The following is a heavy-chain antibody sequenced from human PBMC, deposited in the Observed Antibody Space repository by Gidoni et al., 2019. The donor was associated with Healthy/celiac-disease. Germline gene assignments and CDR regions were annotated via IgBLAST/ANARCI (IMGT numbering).Heavy chain of an antibody. Sequence: QVQLQQWGAGLLKPSETLSLTCAVYGGSFSGYSWSWIRQPPGKGLEWIGEINHSGSTNYNPSLKSRVTISVDTSKNQFSLKLSSVTAADTAVYYCARGRYGGVTTRYYYYYGMDVWGQGTTVTVSS. CDR3: ARGRYGGVTTRYYYYYGMDV. CDR2: INHSGST. J-gene: IGHJ6*02. D-gene: IGHD3-16*01. V-gene: IGHV4-34*01. CDR1: GGSFSGYS.